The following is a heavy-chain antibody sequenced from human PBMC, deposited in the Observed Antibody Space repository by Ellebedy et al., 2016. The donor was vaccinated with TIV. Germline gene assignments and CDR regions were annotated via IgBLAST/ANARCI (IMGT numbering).Heavy chain of an antibody. J-gene: IGHJ4*02. CDR2: INSDGRTI. D-gene: IGHD3-9*01. CDR3: ARQFDQPAR. Sequence: GESLKISCAASGFTFSSYWMHWVRQTPGKGLEWVSRINSDGRTINYADSVRGRFTISRVNAKNTVFLEMNSLRVDDTAVYYCARQFDQPARWGQGTLVTVSS. CDR1: GFTFSSYW. V-gene: IGHV3-74*01.